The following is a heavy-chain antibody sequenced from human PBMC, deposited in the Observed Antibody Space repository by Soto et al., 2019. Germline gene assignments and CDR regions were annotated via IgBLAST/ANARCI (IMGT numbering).Heavy chain of an antibody. D-gene: IGHD3-3*01. Sequence: EVQLEESGGGLVQPGRSLRLSCIASGFTLSDYPMSWFRQAPGKGLEWVAYIRTAAYGETTEYAASVKGRFTISRDDSESIASLQMNSLKTEDAAVYYCSRAIRLSGDAFDIWGQGTMVTVSS. CDR1: GFTLSDYP. J-gene: IGHJ3*02. V-gene: IGHV3-49*03. CDR3: SRAIRLSGDAFDI. CDR2: IRTAAYGETT.